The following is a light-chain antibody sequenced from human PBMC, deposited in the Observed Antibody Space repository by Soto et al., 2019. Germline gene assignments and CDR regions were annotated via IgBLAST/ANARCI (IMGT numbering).Light chain of an antibody. Sequence: QYVLTQPRSVSGSPGRSVTISCTGTSSDVGGYNYVSWYQQHPGKAPKLMIYDVSKRPSGVPDRFSGSKSGNTASLTISGLQAEDEADYYCCSYAGSYTFNVFGTGTKVTVL. CDR3: CSYAGSYTFNV. CDR1: SSDVGGYNY. V-gene: IGLV2-11*01. CDR2: DVS. J-gene: IGLJ1*01.